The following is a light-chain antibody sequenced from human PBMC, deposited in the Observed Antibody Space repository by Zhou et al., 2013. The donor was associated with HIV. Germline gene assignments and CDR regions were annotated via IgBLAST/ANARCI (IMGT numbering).Light chain of an antibody. CDR3: QQRNAWPIT. J-gene: IGKJ5*01. V-gene: IGKV3D-20*02. CDR1: ESVSGNH. Sequence: EIVLTQSPGTLSLSPGERATLSCRASESVSGNHLAWYQQKPGQAPRLLIYGASTRATGIPDRFSGSGSGAAFTLTISRLDPEDFAVYYCQQRNAWPITFGQGTRLEIK. CDR2: GAS.